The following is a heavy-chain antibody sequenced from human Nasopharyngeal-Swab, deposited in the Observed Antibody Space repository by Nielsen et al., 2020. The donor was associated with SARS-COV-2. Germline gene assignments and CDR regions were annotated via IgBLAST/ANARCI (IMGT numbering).Heavy chain of an antibody. CDR3: ARDVPALAHTVWPNDAFDI. CDR2: ISYDGSNK. V-gene: IGHV3-30*03. CDR1: GFTFSSYG. D-gene: IGHD4-17*01. Sequence: GGSLRLSCAASGFTFSSYGMHWVRQAPGKGLEWVAVISYDGSNKYYADSVKGRFTISRDNSKNTLYLQMNGLRAEDTAVYYCARDVPALAHTVWPNDAFDIWGQGTMVTVSS. J-gene: IGHJ3*02.